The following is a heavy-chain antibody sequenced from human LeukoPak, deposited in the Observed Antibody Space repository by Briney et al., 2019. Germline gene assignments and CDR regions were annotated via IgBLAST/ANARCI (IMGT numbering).Heavy chain of an antibody. CDR3: ARDGYSGSDAL. J-gene: IGHJ4*02. V-gene: IGHV4-59*01. Sequence: PSETLSLTCTVSGGSISTYYWSWLRQPPGKGLEWIGYIYHSGSTNYNPSLKSRVTISVDTSQNQFYLKLSSVTAADTAVYYCARDGYSGSDALWGQGTLVTVSS. CDR1: GGSISTYY. D-gene: IGHD5-12*01. CDR2: IYHSGST.